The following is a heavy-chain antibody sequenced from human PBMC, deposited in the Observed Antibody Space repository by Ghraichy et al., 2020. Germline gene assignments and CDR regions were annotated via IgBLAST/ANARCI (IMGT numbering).Heavy chain of an antibody. V-gene: IGHV3-49*04. CDR2: IRSKAYGGTT. J-gene: IGHJ4*02. CDR1: GFTFGDYA. D-gene: IGHD6-19*01. Sequence: GESLNISCTASGFTFGDYAMSWVRQAPGKGLGWVGFIRSKAYGGTTEYAASVKGRFTISRDDSKSIAYLQMNSLKTEDTALYYCTRDPSIAVVHFDYWGQGTLVTVSS. CDR3: TRDPSIAVVHFDY.